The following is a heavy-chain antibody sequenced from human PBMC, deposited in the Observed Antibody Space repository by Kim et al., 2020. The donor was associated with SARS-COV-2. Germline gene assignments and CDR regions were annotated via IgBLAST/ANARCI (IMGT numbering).Heavy chain of an antibody. CDR1: GGSISSDTYC. V-gene: IGHV4-39*01. CDR2: VFYGGST. J-gene: IGHJ4*02. CDR3: ARHYYAGSGTYSPFDY. D-gene: IGHD3-10*01. Sequence: SETLSLTCTVSGGSISSDTYCWGWIRQPPGKGLEWLATVFYGGSTRYNPSLRSRLTISIDTSQNQFSLRLTSVSAADTAVYYCARHYYAGSGTYSPFDYWGQGILVTVSS.